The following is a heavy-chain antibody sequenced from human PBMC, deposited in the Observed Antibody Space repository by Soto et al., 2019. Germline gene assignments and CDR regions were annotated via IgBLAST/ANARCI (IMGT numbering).Heavy chain of an antibody. J-gene: IGHJ4*02. V-gene: IGHV3-23*01. CDR2: ISGSGGST. CDR1: GFTFSSYA. D-gene: IGHD3-3*01. Sequence: GGSLRLSCAASGFTFSSYAMSWVRQAPGKGLEWVSAISGSGGSTYYADSVKGRFTISRDNSKNTLYLQMNSLRAEDTAVYYCAKDMSDFWSGYTDYWGQGTLVTVSS. CDR3: AKDMSDFWSGYTDY.